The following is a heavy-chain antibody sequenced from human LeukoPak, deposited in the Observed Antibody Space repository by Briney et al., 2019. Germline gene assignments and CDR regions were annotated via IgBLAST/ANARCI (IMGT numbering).Heavy chain of an antibody. CDR2: ISYDGSNK. CDR3: VRGGQSTWS. CDR1: GFTFSSYA. V-gene: IGHV3-30-3*01. Sequence: GRSLRLSCAAYGFTFSSYAMHWVRQAPGKGLEWVAVISYDGSNKYYADSVKGRFTSSRDKSKNTLYLQMNSLRAEDTAVYYCVRGGQSTWSWGQGTLVTVSS. D-gene: IGHD2-15*01. J-gene: IGHJ5*02.